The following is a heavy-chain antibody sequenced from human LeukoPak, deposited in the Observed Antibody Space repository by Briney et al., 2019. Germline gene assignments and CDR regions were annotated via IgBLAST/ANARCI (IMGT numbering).Heavy chain of an antibody. V-gene: IGHV3-30*18. Sequence: PGRSLRLSCAASGFTFSSYGMHWVRQAPGKGLEWVAVISYDGSNKYYADSVKGRFTISRDNSKNTLYLQMNSLRAEDTAVYYCAKVGIQLWFFDYWGQGTLVTVSS. CDR1: GFTFSSYG. CDR3: AKVGIQLWFFDY. CDR2: ISYDGSNK. J-gene: IGHJ4*02. D-gene: IGHD5-18*01.